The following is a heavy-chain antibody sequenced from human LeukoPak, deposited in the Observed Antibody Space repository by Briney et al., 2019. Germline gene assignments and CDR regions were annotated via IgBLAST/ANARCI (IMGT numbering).Heavy chain of an antibody. CDR1: GFTFSSYS. J-gene: IGHJ6*03. CDR3: ARRNGVYYYYMDV. D-gene: IGHD2-8*01. CDR2: ISSSSSTI. V-gene: IGHV3-48*04. Sequence: PGGSLRLSCAASGFTFSSYSMNWVRQAPGKGLEWVSYISSSSSTIYYADSVKGRFTISRDNAKNSLYLQMNSLRAEDTAVYYCARRNGVYYYYMDVWGKGTTVTVSS.